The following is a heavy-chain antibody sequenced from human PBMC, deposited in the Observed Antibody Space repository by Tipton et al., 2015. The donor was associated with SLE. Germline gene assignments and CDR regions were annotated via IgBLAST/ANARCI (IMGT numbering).Heavy chain of an antibody. CDR2: MYYSGSI. J-gene: IGHJ3*02. V-gene: IGHV4-59*01. Sequence: TLSLTCSVSGASISSYYWSWIRQPPGKGLEWIGYMYYSGSISYNPSLNSRVTMSVDTSKNQFSLRLESVTAADTAVYYCARRRSGSYYDDDAFDIWGPGTMVTVSS. CDR1: GASISSYY. D-gene: IGHD1-26*01. CDR3: ARRRSGSYYDDDAFDI.